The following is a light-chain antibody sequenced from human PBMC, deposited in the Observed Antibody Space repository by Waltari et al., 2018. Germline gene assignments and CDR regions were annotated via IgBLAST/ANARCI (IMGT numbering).Light chain of an antibody. CDR1: AVPKRS. V-gene: IGLV3-25*03. CDR2: KDS. J-gene: IGLJ3*02. Sequence: SYELTQPPSVSVSPGQTARIPCSGDAVPKRSASWYQQKPGQAPVLVIYKDSERPSGIPERFSGSSSGTAVTLTISGVQAEDEADYYCQSADSSVSYVMFGGGTKLTVL. CDR3: QSADSSVSYVM.